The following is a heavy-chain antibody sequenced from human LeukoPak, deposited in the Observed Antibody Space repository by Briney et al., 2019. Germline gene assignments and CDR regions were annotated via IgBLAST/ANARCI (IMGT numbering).Heavy chain of an antibody. J-gene: IGHJ4*02. Sequence: GASVKVSCKASGGTFSSYAISWVRQAPGQGLEWMGGIIPIFGTANYAQKFQGRVTITTDESTSTAYMELSSLRSEDTAVYYCARDLGPGRGVTPYYWGQGTLVTVSS. D-gene: IGHD2-21*02. CDR1: GGTFSSYA. V-gene: IGHV1-69*05. CDR2: IIPIFGTA. CDR3: ARDLGPGRGVTPYY.